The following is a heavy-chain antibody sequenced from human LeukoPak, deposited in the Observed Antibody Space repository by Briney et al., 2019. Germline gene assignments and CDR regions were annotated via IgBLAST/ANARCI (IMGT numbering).Heavy chain of an antibody. Sequence: SGTLSLTCTVSGGSINSYYWSWIRQPPGKGLEWIGYIYYRGGTNYNSSLKSRVTISVDTSKNQFSLKLSSVTAADTAVYYCARMGYSSGWWSQGTLVTVSS. D-gene: IGHD6-19*01. CDR2: IYYRGGT. V-gene: IGHV4-59*12. CDR3: ARMGYSSGW. J-gene: IGHJ4*02. CDR1: GGSINSYY.